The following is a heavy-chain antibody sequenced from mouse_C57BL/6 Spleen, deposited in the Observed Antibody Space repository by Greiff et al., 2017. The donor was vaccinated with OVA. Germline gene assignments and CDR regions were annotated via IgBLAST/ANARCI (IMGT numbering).Heavy chain of an antibody. Sequence: QVQLQQPGAELVKPGASVKLSCKASGYTFTSYWMQWVNQRPGQGLEWIGEIDPSDSYTNYNQKFKGKATLTVDTSSSTAYMQLSSLTSEDSAVYYCARTGYYSNPYWYFDVWGTGTTVTVSS. V-gene: IGHV1-50*01. CDR1: GYTFTSYW. J-gene: IGHJ1*03. CDR2: IDPSDSYT. D-gene: IGHD2-5*01. CDR3: ARTGYYSNPYWYFDV.